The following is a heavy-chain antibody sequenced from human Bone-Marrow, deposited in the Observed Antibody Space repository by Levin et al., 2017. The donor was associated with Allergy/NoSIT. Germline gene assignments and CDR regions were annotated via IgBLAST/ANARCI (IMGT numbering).Heavy chain of an antibody. J-gene: IGHJ4*02. D-gene: IGHD5-12*01. CDR1: GISVSNNH. CDR3: ARGYKSGLSFG. Sequence: GGSLRLSCAASGISVSNNHMSWVRQAPGKGLECVAGIYSGGDTYQSDSVKSRFTVSRDNSKNTVYLHMGNLRGDDTAVYYCARGYKSGLSFGWGQGTLVTVSS. CDR2: IYSGGDT. V-gene: IGHV3-66*01.